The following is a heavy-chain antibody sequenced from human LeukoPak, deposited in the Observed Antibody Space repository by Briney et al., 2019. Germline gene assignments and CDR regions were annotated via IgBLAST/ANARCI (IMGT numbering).Heavy chain of an antibody. CDR2: ISGSGGST. J-gene: IGHJ3*02. CDR3: TRAPPNPI. V-gene: IGHV3-23*01. Sequence: TGGSLRLSCAASGFTFSSYAMSWVRQAPGKGLEWVSAISGSGGSTYYADSVKGRFTISRDNSKNTAYLQMNSLKTEDTAVYYCTRAPPNPIWGQGTMVTVSS. CDR1: GFTFSSYA.